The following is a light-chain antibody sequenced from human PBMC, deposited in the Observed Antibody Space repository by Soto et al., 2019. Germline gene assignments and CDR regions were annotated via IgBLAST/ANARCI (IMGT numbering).Light chain of an antibody. CDR2: DVN. CDR3: CSYAGSFTFV. Sequence: QSALTQPRSVSGSPGQSVNISCTGTSSDVGGFHSVSWYQQHPGRAPKLIIFDVNARPSGVPDRFSGSKSGNTASLTISGLQADDEADYYCCSYAGSFTFVFGGGTKVTVL. CDR1: SSDVGGFHS. J-gene: IGLJ2*01. V-gene: IGLV2-11*01.